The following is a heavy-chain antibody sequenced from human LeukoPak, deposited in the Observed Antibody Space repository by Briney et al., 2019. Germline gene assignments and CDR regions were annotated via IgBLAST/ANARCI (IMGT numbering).Heavy chain of an antibody. CDR3: ARAPRNSSTMLDY. Sequence: ASVKVSCKASGYTFTGYYMHWVRQAPGQGLEWVALINPNDGSTTYAHKFQGRVNMTRDTSTSTVYMDLSSLTSEDTAVYYCARAPRNSSTMLDYWGQGTLVTVSS. J-gene: IGHJ4*02. CDR1: GYTFTGYY. V-gene: IGHV1-46*01. CDR2: INPNDGST. D-gene: IGHD6-13*01.